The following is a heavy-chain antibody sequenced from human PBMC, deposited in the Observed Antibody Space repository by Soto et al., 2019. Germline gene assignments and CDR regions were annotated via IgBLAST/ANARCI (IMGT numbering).Heavy chain of an antibody. V-gene: IGHV3-30*18. Sequence: QVQLVESGGGVVQPGRSLRLSCAASGFTFSSYGMHWVRQAPGKGLEWVAVISYDGSNKYYADSVKGRFTISRDNSKNTLYLQMNSLRAEDTAVYYCAKDLAVAADFDYWGQGTLVTVSS. CDR2: ISYDGSNK. CDR3: AKDLAVAADFDY. J-gene: IGHJ4*02. CDR1: GFTFSSYG. D-gene: IGHD6-19*01.